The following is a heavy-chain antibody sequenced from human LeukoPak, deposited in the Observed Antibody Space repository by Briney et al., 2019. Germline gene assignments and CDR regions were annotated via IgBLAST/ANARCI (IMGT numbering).Heavy chain of an antibody. D-gene: IGHD5-12*01. J-gene: IGHJ4*02. CDR3: ARPSIGLRFTSLDY. CDR2: IIPIFGTA. Sequence: GASVKVSCKASGGTFISYAISWVRQAPGQGLEWMGGIIPIFGTANYAQKFQGRVTITADESTSTAYMELSSLRSEDTAVYYCARPSIGLRFTSLDYWGQGTLVTVSS. V-gene: IGHV1-69*13. CDR1: GGTFISYA.